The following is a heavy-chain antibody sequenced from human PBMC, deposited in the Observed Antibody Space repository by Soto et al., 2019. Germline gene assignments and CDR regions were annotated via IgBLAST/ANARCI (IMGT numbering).Heavy chain of an antibody. Sequence: SETLSLTCAVYGGSFSGYYWSWIRQPPRKGLEWIGEINHSGSTNYNPSLKSRVTISVDTSKNQFSLKLSSVTAADTAVYYCARGGYGSGPFESYYFDYWGQGTLVTVSS. D-gene: IGHD3-10*01. CDR1: GGSFSGYY. V-gene: IGHV4-34*01. J-gene: IGHJ4*02. CDR3: ARGGYGSGPFESYYFDY. CDR2: INHSGST.